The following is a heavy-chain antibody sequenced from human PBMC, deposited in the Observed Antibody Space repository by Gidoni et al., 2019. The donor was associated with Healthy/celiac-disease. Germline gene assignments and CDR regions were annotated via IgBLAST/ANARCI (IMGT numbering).Heavy chain of an antibody. Sequence: VQLLQSGAAVKKPGASLKVSCKVSGYTLTELSMHWLRQAPGKGLEWMGGFDPEDGETIYAQKFQGRVTMTEDTSTDTAYMELSSLRSEDTAVYYCATGSSGWYLGSYSWYLDLWGRGTLVTVSS. D-gene: IGHD6-19*01. V-gene: IGHV1-24*01. CDR3: ATGSSGWYLGSYSWYLDL. CDR2: FDPEDGET. J-gene: IGHJ2*01. CDR1: GYTLTELS.